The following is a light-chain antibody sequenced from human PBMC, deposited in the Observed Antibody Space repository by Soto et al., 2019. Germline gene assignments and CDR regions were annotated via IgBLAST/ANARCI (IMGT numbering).Light chain of an antibody. V-gene: IGKV3-20*01. J-gene: IGKJ4*01. CDR1: QRVSSTY. CDR3: QHYGSSPLT. CDR2: GAP. Sequence: EIVLTQSPGTLSLSPGERVTLSCRASQRVSSTYLAWYQHRRGQAPRLLIYGAPSRANGIPDRFSGSGSGTDFTLTISSLEPEDFAVYYCQHYGSSPLTFGGGTKVDIK.